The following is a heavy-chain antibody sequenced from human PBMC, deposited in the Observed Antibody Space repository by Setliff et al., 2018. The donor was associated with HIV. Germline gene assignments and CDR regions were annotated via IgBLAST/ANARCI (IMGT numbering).Heavy chain of an antibody. Sequence: SETLSLPCSVTGDSVSSRSYYWGWIRQSPGKGLEWIGSIYFNGITHDNPSLKSRVTTSVDTSKNQFSLKLSSVTAADTAIYYCVTVVQDDLGVVLFDYWGQGTLVTVSS. D-gene: IGHD3-3*01. CDR3: VTVVQDDLGVVLFDY. CDR2: IYFNGIT. V-gene: IGHV4-39*01. J-gene: IGHJ4*02. CDR1: GDSVSSRSYY.